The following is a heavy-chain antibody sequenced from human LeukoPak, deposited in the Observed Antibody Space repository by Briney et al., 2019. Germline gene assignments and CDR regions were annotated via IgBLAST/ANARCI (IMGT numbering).Heavy chain of an antibody. V-gene: IGHV3-30*02. CDR3: AKGVYGGSSGGFYFDY. CDR1: GLPFSNSG. D-gene: IGHD1-26*01. CDR2: IRYDETNK. J-gene: IGHJ4*02. Sequence: GGSLRLSCAASGLPFSNSGMHWVRQAPGKGLEWVAIIRYDETNKHYADSVKGRFTISRKNSKTTLYLQMNSLRSEDTAVYYCAKGVYGGSSGGFYFDYWGQGALVTVSS.